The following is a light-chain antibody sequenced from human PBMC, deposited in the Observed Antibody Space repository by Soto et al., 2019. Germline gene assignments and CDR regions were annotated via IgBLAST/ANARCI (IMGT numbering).Light chain of an antibody. Sequence: QSVLTQPPSVSGAPGQRVTISYTGSSSNIGAGYDVHWYQQLPGTAPKLLIHGNSNRPSGVPDRFSGSKSGTSASLAITGLQAEDEADYYCSSYAGSSNVFGTGTKLTVL. CDR3: SSYAGSSNV. CDR1: SSNIGAGYD. J-gene: IGLJ1*01. CDR2: GNS. V-gene: IGLV1-40*01.